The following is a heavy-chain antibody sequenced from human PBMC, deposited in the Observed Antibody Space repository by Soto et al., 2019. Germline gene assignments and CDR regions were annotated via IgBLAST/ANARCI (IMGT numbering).Heavy chain of an antibody. J-gene: IGHJ6*02. V-gene: IGHV3-48*03. D-gene: IGHD4-4*01. CDR1: GFTFSSYE. CDR2: ISSSGSTI. Sequence: PGGSLRLSCAASGFTFSSYEMNWVRQAPGKGLEWVSYISSSGSTIYYADSVKGRFTISRDNAKNSLYLQMNSLRAEDTAVYYCARAEMATITYYYYGMDVWGQGTTVTVSS. CDR3: ARAEMATITYYYYGMDV.